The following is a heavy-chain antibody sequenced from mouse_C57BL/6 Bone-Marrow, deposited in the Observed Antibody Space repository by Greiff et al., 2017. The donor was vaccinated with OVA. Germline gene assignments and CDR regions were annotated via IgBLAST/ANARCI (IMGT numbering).Heavy chain of an antibody. J-gene: IGHJ1*03. V-gene: IGHV1-81*01. D-gene: IGHD1-1*01. Sequence: VKLVESGAELARPGASVKLSCKASGYTFTSYGISWVKQRTGQGLEWIGEIYPRSGNTYYNEKFKGKATLTADKSSSTAYMELRSLTSEDSAVYFCAREIYYYGSSYVSYWYFDVWGTGTTVTVSS. CDR3: AREIYYYGSSYVSYWYFDV. CDR2: IYPRSGNT. CDR1: GYTFTSYG.